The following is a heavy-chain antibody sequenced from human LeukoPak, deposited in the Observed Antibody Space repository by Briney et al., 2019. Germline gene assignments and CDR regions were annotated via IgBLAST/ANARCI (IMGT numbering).Heavy chain of an antibody. CDR1: GFSFSDYA. CDR3: AKGSAMTTVTVDS. D-gene: IGHD4-17*01. Sequence: GGSLRLSCAASGFSFSDYAMSWVRQAPGKGLEWVSSLLGGGGTYYVDSVKGRFTISRDNSKNTLYLQMNSLRAEDTAIYYCAKGSAMTTVTVDSWGQGTLVTVSS. J-gene: IGHJ4*02. V-gene: IGHV3-23*01. CDR2: LLGGGGT.